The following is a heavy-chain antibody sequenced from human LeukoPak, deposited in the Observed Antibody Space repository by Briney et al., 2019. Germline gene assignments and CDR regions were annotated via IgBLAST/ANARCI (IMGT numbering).Heavy chain of an antibody. CDR3: ARGLMATINYFDY. V-gene: IGHV4-59*01. Sequence: SETLSLTCTVSGGSISSYYWSWIRQPPGKGLEWVGYIYYSGSTNYNPSLKSRVTISVDTSKNQFSLKLSSVAAADTAVYYCARGLMATINYFDYWGQGTLVTVSS. J-gene: IGHJ4*02. D-gene: IGHD5-24*01. CDR1: GGSISSYY. CDR2: IYYSGST.